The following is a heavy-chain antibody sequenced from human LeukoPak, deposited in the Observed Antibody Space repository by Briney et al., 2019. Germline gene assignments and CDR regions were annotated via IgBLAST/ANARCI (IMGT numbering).Heavy chain of an antibody. V-gene: IGHV3-23*01. CDR2: ISDTGGRT. CDR1: GITLSNYG. Sequence: GGSLRLSCAVSGITLSNYGMTWVRQAPGKGLEWVAGISDTGGRTNYADSVKGRFTISRDNPKNTLHLQMNSLRAEDTAVYFCAERGVVIRVILVGFHKEAYYFDSWGQGALVTVSS. CDR3: AERGVVIRVILVGFHKEAYYFDS. D-gene: IGHD3-22*01. J-gene: IGHJ4*02.